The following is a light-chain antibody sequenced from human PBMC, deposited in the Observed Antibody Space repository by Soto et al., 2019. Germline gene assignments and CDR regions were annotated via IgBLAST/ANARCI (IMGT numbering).Light chain of an antibody. Sequence: IVLTQSPGTLSLSPAAGSTVSCRASESVTNSYLAWYQQQPGRDPRLLIYCASTRASGVPVRFSGSGSWTDFTLIISRMEHEDDAVYFCQQYSSSPPITFGQGTRLEIK. J-gene: IGKJ5*01. CDR2: CAS. V-gene: IGKV3-20*01. CDR3: QQYSSSPPIT. CDR1: ESVTNSY.